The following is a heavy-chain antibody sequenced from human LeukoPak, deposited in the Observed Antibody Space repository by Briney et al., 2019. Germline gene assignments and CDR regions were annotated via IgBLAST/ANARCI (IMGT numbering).Heavy chain of an antibody. D-gene: IGHD6-13*01. CDR2: IYPSGNT. CDR1: GGSMSSGGYS. CDR3: ARLDLTISSSGWFDP. J-gene: IGHJ5*02. Sequence: SETLSLTCAVSGGSMSSGGYSWSWIRQPPGKGLEWIGYIYPSGNTYYNPSLKSQVTMSVDRSKNEFSLELSSVSAADTAVYYCARLDLTISSSGWFDPWGQGTLVTVSS. V-gene: IGHV4-30-2*01.